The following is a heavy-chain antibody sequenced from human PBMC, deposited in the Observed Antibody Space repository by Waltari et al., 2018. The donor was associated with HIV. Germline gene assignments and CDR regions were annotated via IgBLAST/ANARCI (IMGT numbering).Heavy chain of an antibody. CDR3: ANSDDYSNYYYGMDV. CDR1: GFTVSPNY. CDR2: IDSDGNT. D-gene: IGHD4-4*01. J-gene: IGHJ6*02. V-gene: IGHV3-66*01. Sequence: EVKLVESGGGLVQPGGSLRLSCAASGFTVSPNYMSWGRQAPGMGLEWVSLIDSDGNTRYADSVKGRFTISRDSSKNMVYLQMKSLRGEDTAVYYCANSDDYSNYYYGMDVWGQGTTVTVSS.